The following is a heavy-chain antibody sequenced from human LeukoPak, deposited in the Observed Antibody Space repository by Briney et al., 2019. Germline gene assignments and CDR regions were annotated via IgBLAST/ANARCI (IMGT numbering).Heavy chain of an antibody. Sequence: SQTLSLTCTVSGGSISSGDYYWSWIRQPPGKGLEWIGYIYYSGSTYYNPSLKSRVTISVDTSKNQFSLKLSSVTAADTAVYYCARGRPGLGGWFDPWGQGTLVTVSS. J-gene: IGHJ5*02. CDR2: IYYSGST. CDR3: ARGRPGLGGWFDP. V-gene: IGHV4-30-4*08. CDR1: GGSISSGDYY. D-gene: IGHD5-12*01.